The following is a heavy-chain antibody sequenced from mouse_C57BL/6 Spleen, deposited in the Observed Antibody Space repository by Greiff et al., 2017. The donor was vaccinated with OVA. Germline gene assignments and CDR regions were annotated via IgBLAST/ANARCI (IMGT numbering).Heavy chain of an antibody. CDR2: IYPGNSDT. CDR3: TRGSYDSGGFDY. D-gene: IGHD2-4*01. Sequence: EVQLQQSGTVLARPGASVKMSCKTSGYTFTSYWMHWVKQRPGQGLEWIGAIYPGNSDTSYNQKFKGKAKLTAVTSASTAYMELSSLTNEDSAVYYCTRGSYDSGGFDYWGQGTTLTVSS. V-gene: IGHV1-5*01. CDR1: GYTFTSYW. J-gene: IGHJ2*01.